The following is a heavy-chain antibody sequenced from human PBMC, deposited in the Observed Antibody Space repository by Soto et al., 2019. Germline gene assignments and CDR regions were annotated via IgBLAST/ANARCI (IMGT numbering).Heavy chain of an antibody. CDR1: GFTFTNAW. CDR2: IKRNRDGATT. V-gene: IGHV3-15*07. J-gene: IGHJ5*02. Sequence: EVQLVESGGALVKPGGSLRLSCAASGFTFTNAWMNWVRQAPGKGLEWVGRIKRNRDGATTDYAAPVKGRFTISRDDSKNMLYLQMNSLKTEDTAVYYCTTIVVVAGRGNWFDPWGQGTLVTVSS. CDR3: TTIVVVAGRGNWFDP. D-gene: IGHD6-19*01.